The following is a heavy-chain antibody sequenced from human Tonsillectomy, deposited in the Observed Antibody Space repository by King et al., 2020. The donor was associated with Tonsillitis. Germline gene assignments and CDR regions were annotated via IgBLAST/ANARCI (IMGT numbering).Heavy chain of an antibody. CDR3: AKDSDYYIDV. D-gene: IGHD3-10*01. J-gene: IGHJ4*02. V-gene: IGHV3-30*02. CDR1: GFTFSSDV. CDR2: IRFDGSNK. Sequence: VQLVESGGGVVQPGGSLRLSCAASGFTFSSDVMHWVRQAPGKGLEWVAFIRFDGSNKYYADSAKGRFTISRENSKNTLYLQMNSLRAEDTAVYYCAKDSDYYIDVWGQGTLVTVSS.